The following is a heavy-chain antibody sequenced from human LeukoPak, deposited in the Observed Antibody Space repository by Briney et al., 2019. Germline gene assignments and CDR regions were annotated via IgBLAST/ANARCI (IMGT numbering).Heavy chain of an antibody. CDR3: ARGRRTYYDSSGYYHLDY. CDR1: GGSISSYY. J-gene: IGHJ4*02. Sequence: SETLSLTCTVSGGSISSYYWSWIRQPPGKGLEWIGYIYYSGSTNYNPSLKSRVTISVDTSKNQFSLKLSSVTAADTAVYYCARGRRTYYDSSGYYHLDYWGQGTLVTVSS. D-gene: IGHD3-22*01. V-gene: IGHV4-59*12. CDR2: IYYSGST.